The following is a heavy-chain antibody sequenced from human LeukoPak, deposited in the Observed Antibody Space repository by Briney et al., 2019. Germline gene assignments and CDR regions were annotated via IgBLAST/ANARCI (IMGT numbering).Heavy chain of an antibody. CDR1: GGSISSSSYY. V-gene: IGHV4-39*07. D-gene: IGHD6-19*01. Sequence: SETLSLTCTVSGGSISSSSYYWGWIRQPPGKGLEWIGSIYYSGSTYYNPSLKSRVTISVDTSKNQFSLKLSSVTAADTAVYYCARASPLLLQWLLSSYYFDYWGQGTLVTVSS. J-gene: IGHJ4*02. CDR3: ARASPLLLQWLLSSYYFDY. CDR2: IYYSGST.